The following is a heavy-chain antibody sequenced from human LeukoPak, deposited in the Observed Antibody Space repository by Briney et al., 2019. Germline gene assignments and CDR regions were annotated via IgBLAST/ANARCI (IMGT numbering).Heavy chain of an antibody. D-gene: IGHD3-10*01. Sequence: PGGSLRLSCEVSGFNFSTYTMNWARQSPRKGLEWVASISSRSNYIYYAESLKGRLTISRDNAKNSLYLQMNSLRAEDTAVYYCARDAYYSGSGIYSKWGQGTLVTVSS. CDR1: GFNFSTYT. CDR2: ISSRSNYI. V-gene: IGHV3-21*01. CDR3: ARDAYYSGSGIYSK. J-gene: IGHJ4*02.